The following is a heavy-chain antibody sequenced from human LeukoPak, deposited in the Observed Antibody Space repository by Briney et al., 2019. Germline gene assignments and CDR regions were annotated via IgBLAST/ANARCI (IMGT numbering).Heavy chain of an antibody. CDR2: MYHTGDT. J-gene: IGHJ4*02. Sequence: SETLSLTCDVSGVSITDGYWGWIRHPPGKGLEWIAYMYHTGDTKYNPSLQSRVTLSADTSQDRLSLNLNSVTTADTAVYFCARHSWRSGTYPPFDYWGQGTLVTVSS. CDR3: ARHSWRSGTYPPFDY. V-gene: IGHV4-59*08. D-gene: IGHD3-10*01. CDR1: GVSITDGY.